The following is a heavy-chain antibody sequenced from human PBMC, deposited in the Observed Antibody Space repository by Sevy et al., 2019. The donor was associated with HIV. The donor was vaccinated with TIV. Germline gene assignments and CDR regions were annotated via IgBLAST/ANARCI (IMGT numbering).Heavy chain of an antibody. Sequence: ASVNVSCKASGYTFTSYDINWVRQATGQGLEWMGWMNPNSGNTGYAQKFQGRVTMTRNTSISTAYMELSSLRSEDTAVYYCARGGYCSSTSCYGPLWDFDYWGQGTLVTVSS. CDR2: MNPNSGNT. CDR3: ARGGYCSSTSCYGPLWDFDY. CDR1: GYTFTSYD. D-gene: IGHD2-2*01. V-gene: IGHV1-8*01. J-gene: IGHJ4*02.